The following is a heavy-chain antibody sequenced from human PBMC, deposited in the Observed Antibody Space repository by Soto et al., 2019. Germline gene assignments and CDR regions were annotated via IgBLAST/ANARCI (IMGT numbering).Heavy chain of an antibody. V-gene: IGHV3-20*04. CDR3: AKPTYSSRRSPFDY. Sequence: PGGSLRLSCAASGFTFDDHGMSWVRQAPGKGLEWVSGINWNGGSTGYADSVKGRFTISRDNAKNSLYLQMNSLRAEDTALYYCAKPTYSSRRSPFDYWAQGTLVPVDS. CDR1: GFTFDDHG. D-gene: IGHD6-13*01. J-gene: IGHJ4*02. CDR2: INWNGGST.